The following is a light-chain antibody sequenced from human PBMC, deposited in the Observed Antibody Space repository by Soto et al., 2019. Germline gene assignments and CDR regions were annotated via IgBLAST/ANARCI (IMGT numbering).Light chain of an antibody. J-gene: IGKJ1*01. CDR1: QGIRND. Sequence: AIQMTQSPSSLSASVGDRVTITCRASQGIRNDLGWYQQKPGKDPKLLIYAAPTLQIGVPSRFSGSGSGTDFTLTISSLQPEDFATYYCLQDYDERLTCGQGTKVEVK. CDR2: AAP. V-gene: IGKV1-6*01. CDR3: LQDYDERLT.